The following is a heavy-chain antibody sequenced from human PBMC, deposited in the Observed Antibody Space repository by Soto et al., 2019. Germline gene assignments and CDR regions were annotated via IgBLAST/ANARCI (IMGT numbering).Heavy chain of an antibody. V-gene: IGHV3-33*01. J-gene: IGHJ4*02. CDR2: IWHDGKNK. CDR3: SSDPVQDEAMDY. Sequence: QVQVVESGGGVVQPGRSLRLSCVASGFTFSNFGMHWVRQAPGKGLEWVAVIWHDGKNKYYADSAEGRFTVSRDNSKNTLYLQMNSLTAEDTAVYYCSSDPVQDEAMDYWGQGTLVTVSS. CDR1: GFTFSNFG.